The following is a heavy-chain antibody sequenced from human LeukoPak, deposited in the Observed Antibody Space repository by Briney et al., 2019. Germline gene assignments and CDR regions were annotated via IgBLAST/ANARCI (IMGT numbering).Heavy chain of an antibody. CDR1: GFTFSSYA. J-gene: IGHJ4*02. V-gene: IGHV3-23*01. CDR2: TSGSGGST. CDR3: AKDMGRYSYGRED. D-gene: IGHD5-18*01. Sequence: GGSLRLSCAASGFTFSSYAMSWVRQAPGKGLEWVSATSGSGGSTYYADSVKGRFTISRDNSKNTLYLQMNSLRAEDTAVYYCAKDMGRYSYGREDWGQGTLVTVSS.